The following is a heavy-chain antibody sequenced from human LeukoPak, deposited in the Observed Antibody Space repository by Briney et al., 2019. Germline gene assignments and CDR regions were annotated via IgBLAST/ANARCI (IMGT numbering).Heavy chain of an antibody. J-gene: IGHJ4*02. CDR3: AKDRNYYDSSGPRPY. CDR2: INSDGSST. D-gene: IGHD3-22*01. V-gene: IGHV3-23*01. CDR1: GFTFSSYG. Sequence: GGSLRLSCAASGFTFSSYGMSWVRQAPGKGLVWVSRINSDGSSTSYADSVKGRFTISRDNSKNTLYLQMNSLRAEDTAVYYCAKDRNYYDSSGPRPYWGQGTLVTVSS.